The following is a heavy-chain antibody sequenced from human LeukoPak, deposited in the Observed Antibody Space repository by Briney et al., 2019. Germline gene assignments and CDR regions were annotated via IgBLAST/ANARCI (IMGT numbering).Heavy chain of an antibody. J-gene: IGHJ4*02. V-gene: IGHV3-64*01. D-gene: IGHD3-10*01. CDR1: GFTFSSYA. Sequence: GGSLRLSCAASGFTFSSYAMHWVRQAPGKGLEYVSAISSNGGSTYYANSVKGRFTISRDNSKNTLYLQMGSLRAGDMAVYYCARDLSRGHFDYWGQGTLVTVSS. CDR3: ARDLSRGHFDY. CDR2: ISSNGGST.